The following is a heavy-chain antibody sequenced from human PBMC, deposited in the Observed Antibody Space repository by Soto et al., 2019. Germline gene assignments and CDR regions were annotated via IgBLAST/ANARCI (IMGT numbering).Heavy chain of an antibody. CDR1: GGTFSSYA. D-gene: IGHD2-21*01. Sequence: ASVKVSCKASGGTFSSYAISWVRQAPGQGLEWMGGIIPIFGTANYAQKFQGRVTITADESTSTAYMELSSLRSEDTAVYYCARDISRDIVVVGNMDVWGQGTTVTVSS. V-gene: IGHV1-69*13. CDR3: ARDISRDIVVVGNMDV. CDR2: IIPIFGTA. J-gene: IGHJ6*02.